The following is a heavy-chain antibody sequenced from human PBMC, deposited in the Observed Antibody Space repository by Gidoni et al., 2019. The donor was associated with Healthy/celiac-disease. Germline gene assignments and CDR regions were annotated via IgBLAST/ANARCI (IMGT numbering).Heavy chain of an antibody. CDR2: ISYDGRNK. D-gene: IGHD6-13*01. Sequence: QVQLVESGGGVVQPGTSLRRSCAASGVTFSSYAMHWVRQAPGKGLEWVAVISYDGRNKYYADSVKGRCTISRDNSKNTLYLQMNSLRAEDTAVYYCARDIEEQLVLAPFDYWGQGTLVTVSS. J-gene: IGHJ4*02. V-gene: IGHV3-30*04. CDR1: GVTFSSYA. CDR3: ARDIEEQLVLAPFDY.